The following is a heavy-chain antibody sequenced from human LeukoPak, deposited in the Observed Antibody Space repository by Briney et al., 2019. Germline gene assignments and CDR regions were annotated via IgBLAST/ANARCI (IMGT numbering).Heavy chain of an antibody. J-gene: IGHJ6*02. CDR3: ARGGGYSGYGPQYGMDV. D-gene: IGHD5-12*01. CDR2: IIPILGIA. Sequence: SVKVSCKASGGTFSSYAISWVRQAPGQGLEWMGRIIPILGIANYAQKFQGRVTITADKSTSTAYMELSSLRSEDTAVYYYARGGGYSGYGPQYGMDVWGQGTTVTVSS. CDR1: GGTFSSYA. V-gene: IGHV1-69*04.